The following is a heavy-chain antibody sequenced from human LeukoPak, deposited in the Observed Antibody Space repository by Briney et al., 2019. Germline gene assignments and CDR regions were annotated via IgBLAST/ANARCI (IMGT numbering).Heavy chain of an antibody. J-gene: IGHJ4*02. D-gene: IGHD1-26*01. Sequence: SETLSLTCTVSGGSISSYYWSWIRQPPGKGLEWIGEINHSGSTNYNPSLKSRVTISVDTSKNQFSLKLSSVTAADTAVYYCAVGVGAFDYWGQGTLVTVSS. V-gene: IGHV4-34*01. CDR3: AVGVGAFDY. CDR1: GGSISSYY. CDR2: INHSGST.